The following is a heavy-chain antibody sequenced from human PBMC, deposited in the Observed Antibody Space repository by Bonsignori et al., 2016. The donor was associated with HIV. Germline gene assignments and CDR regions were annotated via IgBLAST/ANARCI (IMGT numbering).Heavy chain of an antibody. CDR2: FSNTEDA. CDR3: ARDPQYYDYIWGSYRPLYYFDS. J-gene: IGHJ4*02. CDR1: GDSISSDYY. V-gene: IGHV4-38-2*02. Sequence: SETLSLTCAVSGDSISSDYYWGWIRQPPGKGLEWIGTFSNTEDAYYNPSLRSRVTMSVDASKNHFSLRLRSVTAADTAVYYCARDPQYYDYIWGSYRPLYYFDSWGQGTLVTVSS. D-gene: IGHD3-16*02.